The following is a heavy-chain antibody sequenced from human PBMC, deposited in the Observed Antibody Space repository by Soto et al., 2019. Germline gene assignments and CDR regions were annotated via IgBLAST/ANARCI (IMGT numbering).Heavy chain of an antibody. D-gene: IGHD2-2*01. J-gene: IGHJ6*02. CDR2: IWPDGRNK. Sequence: GGSLRLSCAASGFTFSTFGMHWVRQAPGKGLEWVAVIWPDGRNKYYADFVKGRFTISRDNSKNTLYLQMNSLRAEDTAVYYCAKDRRYCISTCCSLTPYYYYGMDVRGQRTTVTVSS. V-gene: IGHV3-30*02. CDR1: GFTFSTFG. CDR3: AKDRRYCISTCCSLTPYYYYGMDV.